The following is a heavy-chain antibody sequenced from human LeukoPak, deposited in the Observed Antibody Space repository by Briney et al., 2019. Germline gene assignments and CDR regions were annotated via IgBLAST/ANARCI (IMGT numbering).Heavy chain of an antibody. CDR2: IKEDGSEK. J-gene: IGHJ6*03. CDR3: ARVMAASVWRSYGSYYYYYYMDV. D-gene: IGHD3-16*01. CDR1: GFTFSSYA. V-gene: IGHV3-7*01. Sequence: PGGSLRLSCAASGFTFSSYAMSWVRQAPGKGLEWVANIKEDGSEKNYVDSVKGRFTISRDNAKNSLYLQMSSLRAADTAVYYCARVMAASVWRSYGSYYYYYYMDVWGKGTTVTVSS.